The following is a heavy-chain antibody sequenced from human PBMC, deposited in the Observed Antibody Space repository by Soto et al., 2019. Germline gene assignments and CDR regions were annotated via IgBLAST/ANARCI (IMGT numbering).Heavy chain of an antibody. CDR1: GYTFTSYG. D-gene: IGHD1-7*01. CDR2: ISAYNGNT. V-gene: IGHV1-18*01. Sequence: ASVKVSCKASGYTFTSYGISWVRQAPGQGLEWMGWISAYNGNTNYAQKLQGRVTMTTDTSTSTAYMELRSLRSDDTAVYYCARDRSTRYNWNSVDYWGQGTLVTVPQ. J-gene: IGHJ4*02. CDR3: ARDRSTRYNWNSVDY.